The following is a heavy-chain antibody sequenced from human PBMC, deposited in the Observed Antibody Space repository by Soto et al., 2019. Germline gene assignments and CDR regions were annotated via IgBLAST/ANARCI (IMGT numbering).Heavy chain of an antibody. Sequence: GGSLRLSCAASGFTFSSYSMNWVRQAPGKGLEWVSSISSSSSYIYYADSVKGRFTISRDNAKNSLYLQTNSLRAKDTAVYYCARDGDVCWSGYPDDYYYYGMYGWGRETTV. D-gene: IGHD3-3*01. V-gene: IGHV3-21*01. CDR2: ISSSSSYI. J-gene: IGHJ6*02. CDR3: ARDGDVCWSGYPDDYYYYGMYG. CDR1: GFTFSSYS.